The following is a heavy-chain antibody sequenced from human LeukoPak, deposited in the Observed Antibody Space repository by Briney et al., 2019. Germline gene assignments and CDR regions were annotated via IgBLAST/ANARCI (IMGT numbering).Heavy chain of an antibody. CDR3: ARGAPGGSSGYYYASPPPTLNY. Sequence: SETLSLTCAVYGGSFSGYYWSWIRQPPGKGLEWIGEINHSGSTNYNPSLKSRVTISVDTSKNQFSLKLSSVTAADTAEYYCARGAPGGSSGYYYASPPPTLNYWGQGTLVTVSS. J-gene: IGHJ4*02. V-gene: IGHV4-34*01. CDR2: INHSGST. CDR1: GGSFSGYY. D-gene: IGHD3-22*01.